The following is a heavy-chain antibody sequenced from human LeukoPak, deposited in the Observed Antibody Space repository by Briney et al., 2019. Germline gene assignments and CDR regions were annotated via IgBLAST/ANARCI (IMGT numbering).Heavy chain of an antibody. CDR1: GGSISSYY. D-gene: IGHD6-13*01. CDR3: ARGTRYSSSWYIPGWFDP. CDR2: IYYSGSA. J-gene: IGHJ5*02. Sequence: PSETLSLTCTVSGGSISSYYWSWIRQPPGKGLEWIGYIYYSGSANYNPSLKSRVTISVDTSKNQFSLKLSSVTAADTAVYYCARGTRYSSSWYIPGWFDPWGQGTLVTVSS. V-gene: IGHV4-59*12.